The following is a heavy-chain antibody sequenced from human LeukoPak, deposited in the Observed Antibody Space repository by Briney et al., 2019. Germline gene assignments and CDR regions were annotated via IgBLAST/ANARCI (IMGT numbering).Heavy chain of an antibody. CDR3: ARLTLGSSGLYFDY. CDR1: GGSISSSSYY. Sequence: SETLSLTCTVSGGSISSSSYYWGWIRQPPGKGLEWIGSIYYSGSTYYNPSLKSRVTISVDTSKNQFSLKLSSVTAADTAVYYCARLTLGSSGLYFDYWGQGTPVTVSS. CDR2: IYYSGST. D-gene: IGHD3-22*01. V-gene: IGHV4-39*01. J-gene: IGHJ4*02.